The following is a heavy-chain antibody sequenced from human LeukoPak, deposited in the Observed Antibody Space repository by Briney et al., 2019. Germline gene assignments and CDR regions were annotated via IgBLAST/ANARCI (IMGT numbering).Heavy chain of an antibody. CDR1: GFTFDDYA. Sequence: GRSLRLSCAASGFTFDDYAMHWVRHAPGKGLEWVSGISWNSGTIGYADSVKGRFTISRDNAKNSLDLQMNSLRAEDTAVYYCARGPMLRGVIIRRSKSGYFDYWGQGTLVTVSS. D-gene: IGHD3-10*01. CDR2: ISWNSGTI. V-gene: IGHV3-9*01. CDR3: ARGPMLRGVIIRRSKSGYFDY. J-gene: IGHJ4*02.